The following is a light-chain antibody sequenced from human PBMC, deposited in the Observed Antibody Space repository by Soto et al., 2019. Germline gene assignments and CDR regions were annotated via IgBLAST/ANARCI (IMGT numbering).Light chain of an antibody. CDR3: CSFAGLNTLL. J-gene: IGLJ2*01. CDR2: EGS. Sequence: QSAMTQPASVSGSPGPSITMSCTGTSSDVGSYNLVSWYQQHPGKAPKLMIYEGSKRPSGVSNRFSGSKSGNTASLTISGLQAEDEADYYCCSFAGLNTLLFGGGTKLTVL. CDR1: SSDVGSYNL. V-gene: IGLV2-23*01.